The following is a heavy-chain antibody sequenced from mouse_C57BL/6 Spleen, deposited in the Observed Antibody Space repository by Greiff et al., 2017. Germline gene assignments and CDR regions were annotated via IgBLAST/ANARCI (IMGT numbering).Heavy chain of an antibody. Sequence: EVQLQESGPGLVKPSQSLSLTCSVTGYSITSGYYWNWIRQVPGNKLEWMGYISYDGSNNYNPSLKNRISITLDTSKNQFFLKLNSVTTEDTATYYCARSDGYYFDYWGQGTTLTVSS. J-gene: IGHJ2*01. D-gene: IGHD2-3*01. CDR3: ARSDGYYFDY. CDR2: ISYDGSN. CDR1: GYSITSGYY. V-gene: IGHV3-6*01.